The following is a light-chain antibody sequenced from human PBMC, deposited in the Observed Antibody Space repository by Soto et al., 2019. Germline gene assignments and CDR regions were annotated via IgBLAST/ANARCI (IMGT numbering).Light chain of an antibody. Sequence: QSALTQPASVSGSPGQSITISCTGTSSDVGSYNLVSWYQQHPGKAPKLMIYEVSKRPSGVSNRFSGSKSGNTASLTISGLQAEDGADYYCCSYAGSSTWVFGGGTKLTVL. V-gene: IGLV2-23*02. CDR2: EVS. CDR3: CSYAGSSTWV. CDR1: SSDVGSYNL. J-gene: IGLJ3*02.